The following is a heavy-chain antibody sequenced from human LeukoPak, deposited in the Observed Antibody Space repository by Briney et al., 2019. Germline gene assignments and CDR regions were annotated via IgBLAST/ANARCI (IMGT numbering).Heavy chain of an antibody. V-gene: IGHV4-34*01. Sequence: SETLSLTCAVYGGSFSGYYWSWIRQPPGKGLEWIGEINHSGSTNYNPSLKSRVTISVDTSKNQFSLKLSSVTAADTAVCYCARGEEYSSGFDYWGQGTLVTVSS. CDR1: GGSFSGYY. D-gene: IGHD6-19*01. J-gene: IGHJ4*02. CDR3: ARGEEYSSGFDY. CDR2: INHSGST.